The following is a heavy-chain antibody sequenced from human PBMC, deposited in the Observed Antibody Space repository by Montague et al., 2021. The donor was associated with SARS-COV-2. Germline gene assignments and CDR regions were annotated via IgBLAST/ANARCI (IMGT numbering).Heavy chain of an antibody. J-gene: IGHJ6*02. CDR3: ARVGRQQLVRLSGMDV. Sequence: CAISGDSVSSNSAAWNWIRQSPSRGLEWLGMTYYRSKWYNDYALSVKSRITINPDTSKNQFSLQLNSVTAADTAVYYCARVGRQQLVRLSGMDVWGQGTTVTVSS. CDR2: TYYRSKWYN. D-gene: IGHD6-13*01. CDR1: GDSVSSNSAA. V-gene: IGHV6-1*01.